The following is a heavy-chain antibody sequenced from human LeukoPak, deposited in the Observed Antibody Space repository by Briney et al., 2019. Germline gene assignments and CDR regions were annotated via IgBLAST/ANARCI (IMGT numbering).Heavy chain of an antibody. CDR1: GYSFNNWW. Sequence: GESLKISSKGSGYSFNNWWIGWVRQMPGKGLEWMGIIYPGDSDTSYSPSFQSHVTISADKSNSTSYLQWSSLKASDTAMYYCARHLLEMTSPPRSDAFDIWGQGTMVTVSS. V-gene: IGHV5-51*01. CDR3: ARHLLEMTSPPRSDAFDI. J-gene: IGHJ3*02. D-gene: IGHD5-24*01. CDR2: IYPGDSDT.